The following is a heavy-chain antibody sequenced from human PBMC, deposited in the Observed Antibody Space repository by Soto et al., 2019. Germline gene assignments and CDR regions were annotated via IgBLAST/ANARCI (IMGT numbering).Heavy chain of an antibody. CDR2: MNPNSGNT. D-gene: IGHD4-17*01. CDR3: ARAGHYGDYPIDY. V-gene: IGHV1-8*01. CDR1: GYTFTSYD. Sequence: ASVKVSCKASGYTFTSYDINWVRQATGQGLEWMGWMNPNSGNTGYAQKFQGRVTMTRNTSTSTAYMELRSLRSDDMAVYYCARAGHYGDYPIDYWGQGTLVTVSS. J-gene: IGHJ4*02.